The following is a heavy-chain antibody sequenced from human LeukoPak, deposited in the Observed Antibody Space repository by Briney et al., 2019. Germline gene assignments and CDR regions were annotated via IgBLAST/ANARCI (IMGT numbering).Heavy chain of an antibody. CDR3: ARVPHLWFGELSFDY. V-gene: IGHV4-59*12. D-gene: IGHD3-10*01. J-gene: IGHJ4*02. CDR2: IYYSGST. Sequence: SETLSLTCTVSGGSISSYYWSWIRQPPGKGLEWIGYIYYSGSTNYNPSLKSRVTISVDTSKNQFSLQLNSVTPEDTAVYYCARVPHLWFGELSFDYWGQGTLVTVSS. CDR1: GGSISSYY.